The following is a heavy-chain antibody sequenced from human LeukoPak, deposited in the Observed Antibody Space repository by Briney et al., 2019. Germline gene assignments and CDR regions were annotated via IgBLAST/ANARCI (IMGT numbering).Heavy chain of an antibody. Sequence: GGSLRLSCAASGFTFSSYAMHWLRQAPGKGLAGVAVISYDGSNKYYADSVKGRFTISRDNSKNTLYLQMNSLRAEDTAVCYCARSLATSYFYMDVWGKGTTVTVS. J-gene: IGHJ6*03. CDR2: ISYDGSNK. CDR1: GFTFSSYA. CDR3: ARSLATSYFYMDV. V-gene: IGHV3-30*04. D-gene: IGHD5-12*01.